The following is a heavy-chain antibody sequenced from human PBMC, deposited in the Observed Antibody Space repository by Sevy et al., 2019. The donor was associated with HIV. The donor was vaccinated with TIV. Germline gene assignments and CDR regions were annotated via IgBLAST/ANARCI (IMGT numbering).Heavy chain of an antibody. CDR1: GFTFSSYA. V-gene: IGHV3-23*01. CDR2: FSFGCGKI. D-gene: IGHD2-2*01. CDR3: AREGCSKPHDY. J-gene: IGHJ4*02. Sequence: GGSLRLSCAASGFTFSSYAMSWVRQGPGKGLEWVSTFSFGCGKINYADSVKGRFTISRDNSKNTLYLQMNSLRAEDTAVYYCAREGCSKPHDYWGQGTLVTVSS.